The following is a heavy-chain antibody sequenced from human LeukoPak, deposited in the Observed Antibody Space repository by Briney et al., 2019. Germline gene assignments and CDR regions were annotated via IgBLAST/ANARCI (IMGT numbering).Heavy chain of an antibody. CDR2: VAYSGST. CDR3: ARTVRGYYFNA. CDR1: GGSTNSYY. V-gene: IGHV4-59*01. J-gene: IGHJ5*02. D-gene: IGHD1-26*01. Sequence: SETLSLTCTVSGGSTNSYYWSWIRQSPGKGLEWIGYVAYSGSTNYNPSHKSRVTISLDTSKNQFSLKLSSVTAADTAVYYCARTVRGYYFNAWGPGTLVPASS.